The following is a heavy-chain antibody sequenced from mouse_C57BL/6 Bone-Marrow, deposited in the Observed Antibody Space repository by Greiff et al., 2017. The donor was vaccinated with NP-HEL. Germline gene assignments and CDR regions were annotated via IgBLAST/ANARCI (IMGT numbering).Heavy chain of an antibody. CDR3: SREGPLYYYGFY. CDR1: GYTFTSYW. J-gene: IGHJ2*01. Sequence: VQLQQSGTVLARPGASVKMSCKTSGYTFTSYWMHWVKQRPGQGLEWIGAIYPGNSDTSYNQKFKGKATLTAVTSASTAYMELSSLTNEDSAVYYCSREGPLYYYGFYWGQGTTLTVSS. D-gene: IGHD1-1*01. CDR2: IYPGNSDT. V-gene: IGHV1-5*01.